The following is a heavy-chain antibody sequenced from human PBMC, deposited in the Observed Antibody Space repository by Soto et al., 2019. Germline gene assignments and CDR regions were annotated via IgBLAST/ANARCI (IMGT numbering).Heavy chain of an antibody. CDR2: ISAYNGNT. Sequence: QVQLVQSGAEVKKPGASVKVSCKASGYTFASYAISWLRQAPGQGLEWMGWISAYNGNTNYAQKLQGRVTMTTDTSTSTGDMELSSLRSDDTAVYYWARDPPPPDYWGQGTLVTVSS. CDR1: GYTFASYA. CDR3: ARDPPPPDY. V-gene: IGHV1-18*01. J-gene: IGHJ4*02.